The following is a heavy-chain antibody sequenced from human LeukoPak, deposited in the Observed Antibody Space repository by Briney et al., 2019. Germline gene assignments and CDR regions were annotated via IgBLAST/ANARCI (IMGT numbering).Heavy chain of an antibody. CDR3: ARVALDPRRSYYYYGMDV. Sequence: GASVKVSCKASGGTFSSYAISWVRQAPGQGLEWMGGIIPIFGTANYAQKFQGRVTITADESTSTAYMELSSLRSEDTAVYYCARVALDPRRSYYYYGMDVWGQGTTVTVSS. CDR1: GGTFSSYA. J-gene: IGHJ6*02. V-gene: IGHV1-69*13. D-gene: IGHD3/OR15-3a*01. CDR2: IIPIFGTA.